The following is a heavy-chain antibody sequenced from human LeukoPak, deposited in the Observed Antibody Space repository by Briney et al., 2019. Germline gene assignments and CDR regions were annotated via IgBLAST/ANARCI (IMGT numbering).Heavy chain of an antibody. CDR2: IDPNGGGT. Sequence: ASVKVSCKASGYGFIDYYVHWVRQAPGQGLEWMGRIDPNGGGTKYAQKFQGRVTMTRDTSISAAYMELRRLRSDDTAMYYCAREDAYVSGCSSWGQGTLVTVSS. D-gene: IGHD6-19*01. CDR3: AREDAYVSGCSS. CDR1: GYGFIDYY. V-gene: IGHV1-2*02. J-gene: IGHJ5*02.